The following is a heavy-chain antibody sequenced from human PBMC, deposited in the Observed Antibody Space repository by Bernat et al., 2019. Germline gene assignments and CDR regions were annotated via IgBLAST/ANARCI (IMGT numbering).Heavy chain of an antibody. CDR1: GDSISSANFY. CDR3: ASIYCANAVCPDLGWFDP. D-gene: IGHD4/OR15-4a*01. Sequence: QVQLQESGPGLVKPSQTLSLTCGVSGDSISSANFYWTWIRQRPGEGLEWIGSKSYRGSASYNPSLKSRVSISLDTSNNHFSLRLTFVTAADTAVYYCASIYCANAVCPDLGWFDPWGQGTLVTVSS. V-gene: IGHV4-31*11. J-gene: IGHJ5*02. CDR2: KSYRGSA.